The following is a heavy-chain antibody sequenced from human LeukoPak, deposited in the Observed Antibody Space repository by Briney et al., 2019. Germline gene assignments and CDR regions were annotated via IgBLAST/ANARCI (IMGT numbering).Heavy chain of an antibody. D-gene: IGHD3-16*01. J-gene: IGHJ6*02. V-gene: IGHV3-30*04. CDR2: ISYDGSNK. CDR1: GFTFSHYA. CDR3: AKDGTPMSYGGMDV. Sequence: PGGSLRLSCAASGFTFSHYAMHCVRQAPGKGLGWVAVISYDGSNKYYADSVKGRFTISRDNSKNTLYLQMNSLRAEDTAVYYCAKDGTPMSYGGMDVWGQGTTVTVSS.